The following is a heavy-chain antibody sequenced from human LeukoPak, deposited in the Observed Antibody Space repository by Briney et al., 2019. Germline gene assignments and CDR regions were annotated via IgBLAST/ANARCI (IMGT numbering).Heavy chain of an antibody. D-gene: IGHD6-13*01. CDR3: ARDRSTIAAAAEFDY. CDR1: GFTFSTYS. J-gene: IGHJ4*02. V-gene: IGHV3-48*04. Sequence: GGSLRLSCAASGFTFSTYSMNWVRQAPGKGLEWVSYISSSSSTIYYADSVKGRFTISRDNAKNSLYLQMNSLRAEDTAVYYCARDRSTIAAAAEFDYWGQGTLVTVSS. CDR2: ISSSSSTI.